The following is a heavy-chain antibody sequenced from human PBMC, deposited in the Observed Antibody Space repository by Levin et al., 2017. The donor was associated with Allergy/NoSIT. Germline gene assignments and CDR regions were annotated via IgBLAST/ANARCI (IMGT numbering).Heavy chain of an antibody. CDR2: IRGSGGTT. Sequence: PGGSLRLSCAASGFTFSSYAMNWVRQAPGKGLEWVSGIRGSGGTTYYADSVKGRFTISRDNSENTLNLQMNSLRAEDTAVYYCARGYCSGGSCYGAYWGQGTLVTVSS. CDR3: ARGYCSGGSCYGAY. V-gene: IGHV3-23*01. D-gene: IGHD2-15*01. J-gene: IGHJ4*02. CDR1: GFTFSSYA.